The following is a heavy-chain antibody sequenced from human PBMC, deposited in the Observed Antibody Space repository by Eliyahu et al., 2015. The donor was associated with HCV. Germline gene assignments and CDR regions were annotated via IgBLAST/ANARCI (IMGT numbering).Heavy chain of an antibody. V-gene: IGHV1-18*01. Sequence: QVQLXXXGAEXKKPGASVRXSCXTSGYNYXSYNIXWVRQAPGQGLEWMGWISTYNRNTDYAQRFQGRVTMTTDTSTRTVYMDLRTLTSDDTAIYYCARDHGTHWGQGTLVTVSP. D-gene: IGHD1-14*01. CDR1: GYNYXSYN. J-gene: IGHJ4*01. CDR3: ARDHGTH. CDR2: ISTYNRNT.